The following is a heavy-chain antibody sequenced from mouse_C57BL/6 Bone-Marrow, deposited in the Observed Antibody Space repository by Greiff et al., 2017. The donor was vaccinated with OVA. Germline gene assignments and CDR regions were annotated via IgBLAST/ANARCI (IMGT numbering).Heavy chain of an antibody. D-gene: IGHD1-1*01. V-gene: IGHV1-64*01. J-gene: IGHJ3*01. CDR3: ARNRVDWFAY. CDR1: GYTFTSYW. CDR2: IHPNSGST. Sequence: QVQLKESGAELVKPGASVKLSCKASGYTFTSYWMHWVKQRPGQGLEWIGMIHPNSGSTNYNEKFKSKATLTVDKSSSTAYMQLSSLTSEDSAVYYCARNRVDWFAYWGQGTLVTVSA.